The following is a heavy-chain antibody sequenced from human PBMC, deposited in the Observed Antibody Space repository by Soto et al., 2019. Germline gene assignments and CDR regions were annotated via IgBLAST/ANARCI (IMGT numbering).Heavy chain of an antibody. V-gene: IGHV4-59*01. J-gene: IGHJ6*01. Sequence: SETLSLTCTVSGGSIRSYYWSWIRQPPGKGLEWMGDLYYSGSTNYNPSLKSRVTISVDSSKNKLSMKVSSVTDAANAVYYCARDPRVRSGGSCYVANGYGMVVWGQGTTVALSS. D-gene: IGHD2-15*01. CDR1: GGSIRSYY. CDR2: LYYSGST. CDR3: ARDPRVRSGGSCYVANGYGMVV.